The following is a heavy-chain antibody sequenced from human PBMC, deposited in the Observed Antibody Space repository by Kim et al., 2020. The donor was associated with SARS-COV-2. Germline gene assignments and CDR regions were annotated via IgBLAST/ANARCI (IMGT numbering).Heavy chain of an antibody. D-gene: IGHD2-2*01. J-gene: IGHJ5*02. CDR1: GGSFSGYY. V-gene: IGHV4-34*01. Sequence: SETLSLTCAVYGGSFSGYYWSWIRQPPGKGLEWIGEINHSGSTNYNPSLKSRVTISVDTSKNQFSLKLSSVTAADTAVYYCARGGRYCSSTSCSGPTVERGWFDPWGQGTLVTVSS. CDR2: INHSGST. CDR3: ARGGRYCSSTSCSGPTVERGWFDP.